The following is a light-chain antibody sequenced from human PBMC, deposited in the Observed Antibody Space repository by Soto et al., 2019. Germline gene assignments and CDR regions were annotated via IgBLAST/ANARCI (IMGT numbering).Light chain of an antibody. J-gene: IGKJ3*01. Sequence: DIQMTQSPSSLSASIGDNVTMTCQASQDITNYLNWCQQKAGKPPKLLIFDAFSLEEGVPSRFSGSGSGTDFTLSITSLRPEDLGTYYCQQAASLPQTFGPGTTVDVK. CDR1: QDITNY. CDR3: QQAASLPQT. CDR2: DAF. V-gene: IGKV1-33*01.